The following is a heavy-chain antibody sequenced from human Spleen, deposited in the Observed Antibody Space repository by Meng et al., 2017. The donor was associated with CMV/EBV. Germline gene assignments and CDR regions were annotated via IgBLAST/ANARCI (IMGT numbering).Heavy chain of an antibody. CDR2: IWYDGSNK. Sequence: GESLKISFAASGFTFSSYGMHWVRQAPGKGLEWVAVIWYDGSNKYYADSVKGRFTISRDNSKNTLYLQMNSLRAEDTAVYYCAKDIAALKVRGMDVWGQGTTVTVSS. CDR3: AKDIAALKVRGMDV. D-gene: IGHD6-13*01. CDR1: GFTFSSYG. V-gene: IGHV3-33*06. J-gene: IGHJ6*02.